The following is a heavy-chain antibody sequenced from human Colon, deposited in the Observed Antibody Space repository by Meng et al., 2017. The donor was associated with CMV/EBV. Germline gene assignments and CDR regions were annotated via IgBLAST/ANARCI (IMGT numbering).Heavy chain of an antibody. CDR3: ARIHYDSWSGYYRDY. CDR2: IVTTGDAV. D-gene: IGHD3-3*01. J-gene: IGHJ4*02. V-gene: IGHV3-21*01. Sequence: GESLKISCAASGFTFSLYGMNWVRQAPGRGLEWVSSIVTTGDAVYYADSVKGRFTISRDNAKNSLYLQMHSLRAEDTAVYYCARIHYDSWSGYYRDYWGQGALVTAPQ. CDR1: GFTFSLYG.